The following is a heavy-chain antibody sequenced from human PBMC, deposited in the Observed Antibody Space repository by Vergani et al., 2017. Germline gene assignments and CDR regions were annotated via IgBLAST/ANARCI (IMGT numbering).Heavy chain of an antibody. J-gene: IGHJ5*02. CDR1: GFSFSDFY. D-gene: IGHD1-14*01. CDR2: ISGTSRTT. V-gene: IGHV3-11*04. Sequence: QVQLVESGGGIVKPEGSLRLSCAASGFSFSDFYMGWIRQAPGKGLEWISYISGTSRTTFYADSVKGRFSISRDNAKNLVHLQMTRLRSEDTAVYYCARDLRLLYNRFDPWGQGTLVTVSS. CDR3: ARDLRLLYNRFDP.